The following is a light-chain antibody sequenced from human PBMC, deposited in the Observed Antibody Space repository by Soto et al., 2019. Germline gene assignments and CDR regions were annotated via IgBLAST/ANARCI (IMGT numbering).Light chain of an antibody. CDR3: QQRSNWPPAVT. CDR2: DAS. J-gene: IGKJ4*01. V-gene: IGKV3-11*01. Sequence: EIVLTQSPATLSLSPGERATLSCRASQSVSSYLAWYQQKPGQDPRLLIYDASNRATGIPARFSGSGSGTDFTLTISSLEPEDFAVYYCQQRSNWPPAVTFGGGTKVEIK. CDR1: QSVSSY.